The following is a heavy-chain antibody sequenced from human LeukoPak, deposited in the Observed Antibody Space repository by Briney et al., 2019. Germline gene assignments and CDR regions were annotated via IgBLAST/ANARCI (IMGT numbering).Heavy chain of an antibody. CDR1: GFTFDDYA. Sequence: GGSLRLSCAASGFTFDDYAMHWVRQAPGKGLEWVSGISWNSGSIGYADSVKGRFTISRDNAKNSLYLQMNSLRAEDTALYYCAKLVWFGESNNWFDPWGQGTLVTVSS. CDR3: AKLVWFGESNNWFDP. V-gene: IGHV3-9*01. D-gene: IGHD3-10*01. J-gene: IGHJ5*02. CDR2: ISWNSGSI.